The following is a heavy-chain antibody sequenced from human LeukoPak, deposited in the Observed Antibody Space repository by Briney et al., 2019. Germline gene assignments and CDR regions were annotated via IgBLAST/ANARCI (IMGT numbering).Heavy chain of an antibody. Sequence: SVKVSCKASGGTFSSYAISWVRQAPGQGLEWMGGIIPIFGTANYAQKFQGRVTITADKSTSTAYMELSSLRSEDTAVYYCARSGYGDYVVSKAEYFQHWGQGTLVTVSS. D-gene: IGHD4-17*01. V-gene: IGHV1-69*06. J-gene: IGHJ1*01. CDR3: ARSGYGDYVVSKAEYFQH. CDR1: GGTFSSYA. CDR2: IIPIFGTA.